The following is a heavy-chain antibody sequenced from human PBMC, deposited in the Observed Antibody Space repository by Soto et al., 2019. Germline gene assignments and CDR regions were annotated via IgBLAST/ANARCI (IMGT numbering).Heavy chain of an antibody. D-gene: IGHD3-22*01. CDR1: GFTFSSYS. J-gene: IGHJ4*02. CDR3: ARDRRYYDSSGYLENDY. CDR2: ISSSSSTI. V-gene: IGHV3-48*02. Sequence: GGSLRLSCAASGFTFSSYSMNWVRQAPGKGLEWVSYISSSSSTIYYADSVKGRFTISRDNAKNSLYLQMNSLRDEDTAVYYCARDRRYYDSSGYLENDYWGQGTLVTVSS.